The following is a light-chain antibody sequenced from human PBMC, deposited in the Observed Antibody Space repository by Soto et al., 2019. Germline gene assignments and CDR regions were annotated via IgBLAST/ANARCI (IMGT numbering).Light chain of an antibody. V-gene: IGLV2-8*01. J-gene: IGLJ1*01. CDR2: EVS. CDR3: SSFAGSNTPYV. Sequence: QSVLTQPPSASGSPGQSGTISCTGTSSDIVNYNYVSWYQQHPGKAPKLMIYEVSKRPSGVPDRFSGSKSGSTASLTVSGLQAEDEADYYCSSFAGSNTPYVFGTGTKLTVL. CDR1: SSDIVNYNY.